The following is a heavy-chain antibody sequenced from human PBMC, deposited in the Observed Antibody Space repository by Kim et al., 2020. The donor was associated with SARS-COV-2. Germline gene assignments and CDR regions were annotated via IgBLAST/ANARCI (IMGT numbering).Heavy chain of an antibody. J-gene: IGHJ6*02. CDR1: GGSISSSSYY. CDR3: ARLKAYCGGDCYSERYGMDV. V-gene: IGHV4-39*01. Sequence: SETLSLTCTVSGGSISSSSYYWGWIRQPPGKGLEWIGSIYYSGSTYYNPSLKSRVTISVDTSKNQFSLKLSSVTAADTAVYYCARLKAYCGGDCYSERYGMDVWGQGTTVTVSS. D-gene: IGHD2-21*02. CDR2: IYYSGST.